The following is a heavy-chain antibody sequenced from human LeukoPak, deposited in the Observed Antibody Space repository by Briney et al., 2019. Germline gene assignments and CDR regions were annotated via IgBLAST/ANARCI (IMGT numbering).Heavy chain of an antibody. CDR2: IYYSGST. D-gene: IGHD6-6*01. J-gene: IGHJ4*02. CDR1: GGSISSGDYY. V-gene: IGHV4-30-4*08. CDR3: ARRLGVAARFGY. Sequence: PSETLSLTCTVSGGSISSGDYYWSWIRQPPGKGLEWIGYIYYSGSTYYNPSLKSRVTISVDTSKNQFSLKLSSVTAADTAVYYCARRLGVAARFGYWGQGTLVTVSS.